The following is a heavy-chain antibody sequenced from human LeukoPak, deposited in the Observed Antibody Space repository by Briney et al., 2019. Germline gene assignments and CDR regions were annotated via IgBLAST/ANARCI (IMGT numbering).Heavy chain of an antibody. CDR1: GFTFDDYA. CDR3: AKGPTSSSGYYFDY. J-gene: IGHJ4*02. V-gene: IGHV3-9*01. CDR2: ISWNSGSI. D-gene: IGHD6-13*01. Sequence: GRSLRLSCAASGFTFDDYAMPWVRHAPGKGLEWVSGISWNSGSIGYADSVKGRFTISRDNAKNSLYLQMNSLRAEDTALYYCAKGPTSSSGYYFDYWGQGTLVTVSS.